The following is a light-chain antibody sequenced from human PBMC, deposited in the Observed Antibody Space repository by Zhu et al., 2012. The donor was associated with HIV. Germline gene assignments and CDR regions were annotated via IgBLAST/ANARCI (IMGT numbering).Light chain of an antibody. CDR3: QQYNNWPPIT. CDR2: GAS. J-gene: IGKJ5*01. V-gene: IGKV3-15*01. Sequence: EIMMTQSPATLSVSPGERATLSCRASQTVRTNLAWYQQKPGQAPRLLIYGASTRATGIPARFSGSGSGTEFTLTISSMQSEDFAVYFCQQYNNWPPITFGQGHDWKL. CDR1: QTVRTN.